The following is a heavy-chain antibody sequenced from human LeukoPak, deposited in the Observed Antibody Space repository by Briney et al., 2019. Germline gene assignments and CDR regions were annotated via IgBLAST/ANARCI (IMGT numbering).Heavy chain of an antibody. D-gene: IGHD3-10*01. CDR3: ARLAGVTHFDY. V-gene: IGHV4-39*01. Sequence: LETLSLTCTVSGGSISSSSYYWGWIRQPPGKGLEWIGSIYYSGSTFHNPSLKSRVTISVDTSKNQFSLKLSSVTAADTAVYYCARLAGVTHFDYWGQGTLVTVSS. CDR2: IYYSGST. J-gene: IGHJ4*02. CDR1: GGSISSSSYY.